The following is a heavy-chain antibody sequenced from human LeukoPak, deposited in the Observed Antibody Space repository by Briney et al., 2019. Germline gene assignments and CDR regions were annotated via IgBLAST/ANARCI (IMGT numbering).Heavy chain of an antibody. D-gene: IGHD6-6*01. CDR2: IYYSGST. Sequence: SETLSLTCTVSGGSISSYYWSWIRQPPGKGLEWIGYIYYSGSTNYNPSLKSRVTISVDTSKNQFSLKLSSVTAADTAVYYCARGTIEYSSSSLYYYYYMDVWGKGTTVTVSS. V-gene: IGHV4-59*01. J-gene: IGHJ6*03. CDR1: GGSISSYY. CDR3: ARGTIEYSSSSLYYYYYMDV.